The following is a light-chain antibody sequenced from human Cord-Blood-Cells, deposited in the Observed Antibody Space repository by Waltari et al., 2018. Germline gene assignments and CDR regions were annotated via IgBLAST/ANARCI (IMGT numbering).Light chain of an antibody. CDR1: PSISTY. V-gene: IGKV1-39*01. CDR3: QQNDNTPYT. CDR2: AAS. J-gene: IGKJ2*01. Sequence: DIQMTQSPSSLSASLGDSVTITCRASPSISTYLNWYQQKPGKAPKLLIYAASSLQSRVPSRFSGSGSGTDFSLTSSSLQPEDFATYYCQQNDNTPYTFGQGTKLENK.